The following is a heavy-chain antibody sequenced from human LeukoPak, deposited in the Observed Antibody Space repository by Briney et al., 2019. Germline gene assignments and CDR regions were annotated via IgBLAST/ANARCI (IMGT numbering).Heavy chain of an antibody. Sequence: GGSLRLSCAASGFTFSSYGMHWVRQAPGKGLEWVAVIWYDGNNKYYADSVKGRFTISRDNSKNTLYLQMNSLRAEDTAVYYCARGEGHNTFDYWGQGTLVTVSS. V-gene: IGHV3-33*01. CDR2: IWYDGNNK. CDR1: GFTFSSYG. D-gene: IGHD2/OR15-2a*01. CDR3: ARGEGHNTFDY. J-gene: IGHJ4*02.